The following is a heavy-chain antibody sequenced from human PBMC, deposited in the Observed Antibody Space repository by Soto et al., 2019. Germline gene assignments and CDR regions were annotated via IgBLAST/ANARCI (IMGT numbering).Heavy chain of an antibody. V-gene: IGHV3-23*01. Sequence: GSLRLSCSASGFTLSSYTMSWVRLTPGKGLQWVSTIFTGGTSTVYADPVRGRFSISRDDSKNTLYLQMDNLRVDDTALYFCAKDRHPDGIWTFDYWGRGTLVTV. D-gene: IGHD3-9*01. CDR3: AKDRHPDGIWTFDY. CDR1: GFTLSSYT. J-gene: IGHJ4*02. CDR2: IFTGGTST.